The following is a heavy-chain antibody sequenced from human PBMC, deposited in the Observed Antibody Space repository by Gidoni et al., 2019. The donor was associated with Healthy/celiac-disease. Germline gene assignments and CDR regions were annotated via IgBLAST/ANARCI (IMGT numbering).Heavy chain of an antibody. Sequence: QVQLVESGGGVVQPGRSLRLSCAASGFTFSSYGMQWVRQAPGKGLGGVAVISYDCSNKYYADSVKGRFTISRDDSKNTLYLQMNSLRAEYTAVYYCAKDRFERDYFDYWGQGTLVTVSS. J-gene: IGHJ4*02. CDR3: AKDRFERDYFDY. CDR1: GFTFSSYG. D-gene: IGHD6-25*01. V-gene: IGHV3-30*18. CDR2: ISYDCSNK.